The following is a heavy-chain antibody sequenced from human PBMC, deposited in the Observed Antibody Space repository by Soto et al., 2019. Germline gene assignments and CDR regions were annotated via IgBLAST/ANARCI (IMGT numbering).Heavy chain of an antibody. CDR3: ARENRQVDAFDI. CDR1: GFTFSSYA. D-gene: IGHD3-16*02. CDR2: ISYDGSNK. Sequence: QVQLVESGGGVVQPGRSLRLSCAASGFTFSSYAMHWVRQAPGKGLEWVAVISYDGSNKYYADSVKGRFTISRDNSKNTLYLQMNSLRAEDTAVYYWARENRQVDAFDIWGRGTMVTVSS. V-gene: IGHV3-30-3*01. J-gene: IGHJ3*02.